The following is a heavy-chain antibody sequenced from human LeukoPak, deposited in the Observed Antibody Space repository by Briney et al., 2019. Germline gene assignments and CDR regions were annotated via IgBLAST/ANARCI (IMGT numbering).Heavy chain of an antibody. CDR2: IYYSGST. J-gene: IGHJ4*02. CDR1: GGSISSYY. D-gene: IGHD3-22*01. CDR3: ARHFRHYYDSSGPKVLFDY. Sequence: PSETLSLTCTVSGGSISSYYWGWIRQPPGKGLEWIGYIYYSGSTNYNPSLKSRVTISVDTSKNQFSLKLSSVTAADTAVFYCARHFRHYYDSSGPKVLFDYWGQGTLVTVSS. V-gene: IGHV4-59*08.